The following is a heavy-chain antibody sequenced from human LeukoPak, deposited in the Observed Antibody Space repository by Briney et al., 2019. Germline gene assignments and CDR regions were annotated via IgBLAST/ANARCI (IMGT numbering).Heavy chain of an antibody. J-gene: IGHJ4*02. D-gene: IGHD6-19*01. Sequence: PSETLSLTCTVSGYSISSGYYWGWIRQPPGKGLEWIGSIYHSGSTYYNPSLKSRVTISVDTSKNQFSLKLSSVTAADTAVYYCARESTGQWLVDYWGQGTLVTVSS. CDR2: IYHSGST. CDR1: GYSISSGYY. V-gene: IGHV4-38-2*02. CDR3: ARESTGQWLVDY.